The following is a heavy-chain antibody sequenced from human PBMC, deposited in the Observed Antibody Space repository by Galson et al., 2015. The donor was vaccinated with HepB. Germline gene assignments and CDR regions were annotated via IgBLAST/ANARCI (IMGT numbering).Heavy chain of an antibody. CDR1: GFTFSSYG. V-gene: IGHV3-30*18. D-gene: IGHD6-13*01. CDR3: AKDDSSSWLTGFYYYGMDV. Sequence: SLRLSCAASGFTFSSYGMHWVRQAPGKGLEWVAVISYDGSNKYYADSVKGRFTISRDNSKNTLYLQMNSLRAEDTAVYYCAKDDSSSWLTGFYYYGMDVWGQGTTVTVSS. CDR2: ISYDGSNK. J-gene: IGHJ6*02.